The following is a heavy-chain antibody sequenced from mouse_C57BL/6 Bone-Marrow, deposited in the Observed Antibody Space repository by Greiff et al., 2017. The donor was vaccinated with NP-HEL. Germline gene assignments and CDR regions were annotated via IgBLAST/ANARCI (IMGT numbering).Heavy chain of an antibody. J-gene: IGHJ3*01. V-gene: IGHV5-12*01. CDR1: GFTFSDYY. Sequence: EVKVEESGGGLVQPGGSLKLSCAASGFTFSDYYMYWVRQTPEKRLEWVAYISNGGGSTYYPDTVKGRFTISRDNAKNTLYLQMSRLKSEDTAMYYCARQLRLRRAWFAYWGQGTLVTVSA. CDR3: ARQLRLRRAWFAY. D-gene: IGHD3-2*02. CDR2: ISNGGGST.